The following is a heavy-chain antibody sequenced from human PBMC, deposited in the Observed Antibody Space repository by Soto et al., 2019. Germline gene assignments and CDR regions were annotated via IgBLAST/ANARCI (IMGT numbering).Heavy chain of an antibody. CDR2: ISSSSSYI. Sequence: EVQLVESGGGLVKPGGSLRLSCAASGFTFSSYSMNWVRQAPGKGLEWVSSISSSSSYIYYADSVKGRFTISRDNAKNSLYLQMNSLRAEDTAVYYCARAEYYYGSGRPTYYFDYWGQGTLVTVSS. J-gene: IGHJ4*02. CDR3: ARAEYYYGSGRPTYYFDY. D-gene: IGHD3-10*01. CDR1: GFTFSSYS. V-gene: IGHV3-21*01.